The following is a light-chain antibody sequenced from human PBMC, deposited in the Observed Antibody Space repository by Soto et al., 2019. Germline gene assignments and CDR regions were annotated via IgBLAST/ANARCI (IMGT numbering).Light chain of an antibody. V-gene: IGKV1-5*03. CDR1: QRRNNW. J-gene: IGKJ1*01. CDR2: KAS. CDR3: QQYNSYSWT. Sequence: DLQMTQSPSTLSASVGDRVTITCRARQRRNNWLAWYQQNPGKAPKLLSYKASNLESGFPSRFSGSGSGTEFTLTISSLQPEDVATYYCQQYNSYSWTFGQGTKVEF.